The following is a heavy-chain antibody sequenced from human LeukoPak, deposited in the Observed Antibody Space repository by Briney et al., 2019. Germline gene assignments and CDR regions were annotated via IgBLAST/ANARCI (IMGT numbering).Heavy chain of an antibody. CDR1: GFTFSNAW. CDR2: IKSKTDGGTT. J-gene: IGHJ4*02. Sequence: SGGSLRLSCAASGFTFSNAWMSWVRQAPGKGREWVGRIKSKTDGGTTDYAAPVKDRFTISRDDSKNTLYLQMNSLKTEGTAVYYCTTFIYYYDSSDLNDFDYWGQGTLVTVSS. D-gene: IGHD3-22*01. CDR3: TTFIYYYDSSDLNDFDY. V-gene: IGHV3-15*01.